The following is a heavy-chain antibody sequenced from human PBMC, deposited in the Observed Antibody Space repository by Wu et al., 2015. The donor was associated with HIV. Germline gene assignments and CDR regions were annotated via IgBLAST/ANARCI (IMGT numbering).Heavy chain of an antibody. CDR3: AISEYYFDY. V-gene: IGHV1-69*05. J-gene: IGHJ4*02. CDR2: IIPLTRET. Sequence: VQLVQSGAEVKNPGSSVTVSCKTSGDSFSSYAIGWVRQAPGQRLEWIGGIIPLTRETNYAQTFKGRVTITTDESTSTAYMELSSLRSEDTAVYYCAISEYYFDYWGQGTLVTVSS. CDR1: GDSFSSYA.